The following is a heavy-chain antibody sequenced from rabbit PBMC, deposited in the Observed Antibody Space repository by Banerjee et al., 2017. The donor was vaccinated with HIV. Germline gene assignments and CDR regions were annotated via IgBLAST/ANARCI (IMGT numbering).Heavy chain of an antibody. J-gene: IGHJ4*01. CDR3: ASGGLYYFKL. CDR1: GFSFSNKYV. Sequence: QEQLEESGGDLVKPEGSLTLTCTASGFSFSNKYVMCWVRQAPGKGLEWIACIDAGSSSGSTYYASWAKGRFTISKTSSTTVTLQMTSLTAADTATYFCASGGLYYFKLWGQGTLVTVS. V-gene: IGHV1S45*01. CDR2: IDAGSSSGST. D-gene: IGHD6-1*01.